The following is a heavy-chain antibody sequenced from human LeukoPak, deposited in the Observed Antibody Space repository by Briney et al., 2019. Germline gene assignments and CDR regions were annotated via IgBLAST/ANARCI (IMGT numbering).Heavy chain of an antibody. D-gene: IGHD3-10*01. CDR1: GGSISSGGYY. Sequence: SQTLSLTCTVSGGSISSGGYYWSWIRQRPGKGREWIGHIAESGNTYYSPSLKSRVTISVDTSKNQFSLKLSSVTAADTAVYYCARVDYYPSGTYINWFDPWGRGTQVTVSS. V-gene: IGHV4-31*03. J-gene: IGHJ5*02. CDR2: IAESGNT. CDR3: ARVDYYPSGTYINWFDP.